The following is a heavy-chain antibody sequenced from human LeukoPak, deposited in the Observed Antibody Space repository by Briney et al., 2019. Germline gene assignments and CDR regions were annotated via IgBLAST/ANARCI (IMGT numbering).Heavy chain of an antibody. Sequence: GGSLSLSCAASGFTFSRYSMNCVRQAPGKGLEWFSSISSSSSYIYYADSVKGRFTISRDNAKNSLYMQMNSLRAEDTAVYYCARDEGYSSSWYVGVGAFDIWGQGTMVTVSS. V-gene: IGHV3-21*01. CDR1: GFTFSRYS. CDR2: ISSSSSYI. J-gene: IGHJ3*02. CDR3: ARDEGYSSSWYVGVGAFDI. D-gene: IGHD6-13*01.